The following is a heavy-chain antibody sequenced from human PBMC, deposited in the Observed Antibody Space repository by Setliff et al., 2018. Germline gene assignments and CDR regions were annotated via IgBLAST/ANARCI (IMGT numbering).Heavy chain of an antibody. J-gene: IGHJ3*01. CDR1: GDSISSGSYY. Sequence: SETLSLTCTVSGDSISSGSYYWTWIRQPAGKGLEWIGHFHTGGSTNYNRSLRSRVSISVDTSKNQFSLKLSSVTAADTAVYYCARIDIVLMVYADWGQGTMVTVSS. D-gene: IGHD2-8*01. CDR2: FHTGGST. V-gene: IGHV4-61*09. CDR3: ARIDIVLMVYAD.